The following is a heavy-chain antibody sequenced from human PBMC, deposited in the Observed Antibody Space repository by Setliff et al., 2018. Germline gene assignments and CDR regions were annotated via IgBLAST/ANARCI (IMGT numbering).Heavy chain of an antibody. CDR1: GGTFSSYA. CDR3: ASRRGLEWPLGAFDI. J-gene: IGHJ3*02. D-gene: IGHD3-3*01. CDR2: IIPIFGTA. V-gene: IGHV1-69*06. Sequence: ASVKVSCKASGGTFSSYAISWVRQAPGQGLEWMGRIIPIFGTANYAQKSQGRVTITADKSTSTAYMELSSLRSEDTAVYYCASRRGLEWPLGAFDIWGQGTMVTVS.